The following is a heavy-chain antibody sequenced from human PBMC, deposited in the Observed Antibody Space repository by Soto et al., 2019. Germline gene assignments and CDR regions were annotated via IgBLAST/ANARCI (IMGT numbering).Heavy chain of an antibody. D-gene: IGHD3-10*01. CDR2: IGTAGDT. CDR1: GFTVSSNY. J-gene: IGHJ4*02. V-gene: IGHV3-13*01. CDR3: ASARYYYGSGSYYYFDY. Sequence: GGSLRLSCAASGFTVSSNYMSWVRQAPGKGLEWVSVIGTAGDTYYPGSVKGRFTISRENAKNSLYLQMNSLRAGDTAVYYCASARYYYGSGSYYYFDYWGQGTLVTVSS.